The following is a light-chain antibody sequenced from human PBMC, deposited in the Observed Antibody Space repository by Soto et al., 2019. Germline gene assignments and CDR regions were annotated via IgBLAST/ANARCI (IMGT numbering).Light chain of an antibody. V-gene: IGKV3-20*01. CDR2: GAS. J-gene: IGKJ5*01. CDR3: QQYDNSPIT. Sequence: ENVLTQSPGILSLSPRDRASLSCGASQSISSSFLAWYQQKPGQAPRLLIYGASSRATGIPDRFSGTGSETDFTLTISRLEPEDFAVYYCQQYDNSPITFGQGTRLEIK. CDR1: QSISSSF.